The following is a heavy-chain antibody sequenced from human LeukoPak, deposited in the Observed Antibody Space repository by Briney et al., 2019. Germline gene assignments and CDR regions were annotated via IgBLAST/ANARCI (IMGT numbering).Heavy chain of an antibody. V-gene: IGHV4-38-2*01. J-gene: IGHJ4*02. CDR3: ARASLYPGVGDY. CDR2: IYHSGST. Sequence: PSQTLSLTCAVSGYSISSGYYWGWIRQPPGKGLEWIGSIYHSGSTYYNPSLKSRVTISVDTSKNQFSLKLSSVTAADTAVYYCARASLYPGVGDYWGQGTLVTVSS. CDR1: GYSISSGYY. D-gene: IGHD1-26*01.